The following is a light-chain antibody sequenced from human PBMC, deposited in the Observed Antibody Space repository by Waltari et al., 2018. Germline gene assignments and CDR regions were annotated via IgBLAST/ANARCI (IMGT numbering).Light chain of an antibody. CDR3: LLHFGGDQLV. CDR2: GST. V-gene: IGLV7-43*01. Sequence: QTVVTQEPSLTVSPGGTVTLTCASSTGAVAGDFYPSWFQQMPGQAPRALIFGSTNKYSWTPARFSGSLLRGKAALTLSGAQPEDEADYYCLLHFGGDQLVFGGGTKLTVL. J-gene: IGLJ3*02. CDR1: TGAVAGDFY.